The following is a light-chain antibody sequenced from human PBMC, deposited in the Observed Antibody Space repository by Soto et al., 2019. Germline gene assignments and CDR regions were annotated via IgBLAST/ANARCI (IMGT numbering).Light chain of an antibody. Sequence: EIVLTQSPGTLSLSPGERATLSCRAIQSVSADYLAWYQLKPDQAPRLLMYGSSIRATGIPARFSGSGSGTAFTLNISSLQSEDFALYYCQQYNNWPPWTFGQGTKVDIK. V-gene: IGKV3-15*01. CDR1: QSVSAD. CDR2: GSS. CDR3: QQYNNWPPWT. J-gene: IGKJ1*01.